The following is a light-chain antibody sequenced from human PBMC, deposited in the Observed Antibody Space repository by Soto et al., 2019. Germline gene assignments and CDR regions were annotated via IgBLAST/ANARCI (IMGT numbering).Light chain of an antibody. V-gene: IGKV3-20*01. Sequence: EIVFTQSPGTLSLSQGERATLSCRASQSVSSTYLAWYQQKPGQAPRLLIYGASSRATGIPDRFSGSGSGTDFTLTISRLEPEDFAVYYCQQDGSSPLTFGGGTRLEI. CDR2: GAS. CDR3: QQDGSSPLT. CDR1: QSVSSTY. J-gene: IGKJ5*01.